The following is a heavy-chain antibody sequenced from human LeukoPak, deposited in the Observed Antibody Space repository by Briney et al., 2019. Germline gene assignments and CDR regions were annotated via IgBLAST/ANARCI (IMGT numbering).Heavy chain of an antibody. CDR1: GGSFSGYY. V-gene: IGHV4-34*01. CDR3: ARGGPRPVYYYDSRGYYFDY. J-gene: IGHJ4*02. CDR2: INHSGST. Sequence: PSETLSLTCAGYGGSFSGYYWSWIRQPPGKGLEWIGEINHSGSTNYNPSLKSRVTISVDTSKNQFSLKLSSVTAADTAVYYCARGGPRPVYYYDSRGYYFDYWGQGTLVTVSS. D-gene: IGHD3-22*01.